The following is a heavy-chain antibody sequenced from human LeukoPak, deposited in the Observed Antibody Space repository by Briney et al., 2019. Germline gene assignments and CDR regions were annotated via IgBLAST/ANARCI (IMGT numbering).Heavy chain of an antibody. J-gene: IGHJ4*02. V-gene: IGHV4-59*08. Sequence: SETLSLTCIVSGGSISSYYWTWIRQPPGKGLEWIGYIYYNGSTNYNPSLKSRVTISVDTSKNQFSLKLNSVTAADTAVYYCARQSRGIAVAGLDYWGQGILVTVFS. CDR2: IYYNGST. CDR1: GGSISSYY. CDR3: ARQSRGIAVAGLDY. D-gene: IGHD6-19*01.